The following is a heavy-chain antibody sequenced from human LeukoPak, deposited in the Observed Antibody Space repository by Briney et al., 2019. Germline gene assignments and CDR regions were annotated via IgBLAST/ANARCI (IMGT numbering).Heavy chain of an antibody. Sequence: SETLSLTCTVSGGSISSGSYYWSWIRQPAGKGLEWIGRIYTSGSTTYNPSLKSRLTISVDTSKNQFSLKLSSVTAADTAVYYCAREGFSVYDFWSGSFDYWGQGTLVTVSS. D-gene: IGHD3-3*01. V-gene: IGHV4-61*02. CDR1: GGSISSGSYY. J-gene: IGHJ4*02. CDR2: IYTSGST. CDR3: AREGFSVYDFWSGSFDY.